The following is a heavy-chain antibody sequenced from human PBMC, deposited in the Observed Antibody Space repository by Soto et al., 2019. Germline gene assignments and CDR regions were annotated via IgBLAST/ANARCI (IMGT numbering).Heavy chain of an antibody. CDR2: IRSKANSYAT. CDR1: GFTFSGSA. V-gene: IGHV3-73*01. J-gene: IGHJ4*02. CDR3: TRHAEQLQPADY. Sequence: PGGSLRLSCAASGFTFSGSAMHWVRQASGKGLEWVGRIRSKANSYATAYAASVKGRFTISRDDSKNTAYLQMNSLKTEDTAVYYCTRHAEQLQPADYWGQGTLVTVSS. D-gene: IGHD6-6*01.